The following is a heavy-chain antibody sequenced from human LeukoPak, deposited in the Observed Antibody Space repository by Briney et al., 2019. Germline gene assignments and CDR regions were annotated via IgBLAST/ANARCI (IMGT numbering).Heavy chain of an antibody. V-gene: IGHV4-34*01. Sequence: PSETLSLTCAVYGGSFSGYYWSWIRQPPGKGLEWIGEINHSGSTNYNPSLKSRVTISVDTSKNQFSLKLSSVTAAGTAVYYCARGRKVTMVRGAARYFDYWGQGTLVTVSS. CDR2: INHSGST. D-gene: IGHD3-10*01. J-gene: IGHJ4*02. CDR1: GGSFSGYY. CDR3: ARGRKVTMVRGAARYFDY.